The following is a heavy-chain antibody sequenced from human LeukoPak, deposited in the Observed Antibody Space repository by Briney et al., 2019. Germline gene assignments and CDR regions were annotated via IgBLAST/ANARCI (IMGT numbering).Heavy chain of an antibody. J-gene: IGHJ4*02. V-gene: IGHV6-1*01. CDR2: TYYRSKWYN. D-gene: IGHD1-26*01. CDR3: TRGSRPWTFDY. CDR1: GDSVSSNSAA. Sequence: PSQTLSLTCAISGDSVSSNSAAWNWLRQSPSRGLEWMGRTYYRSKWYNDYAVSVKGRITINPDTSKNQFSLQLNSVTPEDTAVYYCTRGSRPWTFDYWGQGTLVTVSS.